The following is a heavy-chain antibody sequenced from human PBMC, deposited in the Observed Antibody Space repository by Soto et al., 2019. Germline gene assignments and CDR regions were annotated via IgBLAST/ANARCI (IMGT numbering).Heavy chain of an antibody. D-gene: IGHD6-19*01. V-gene: IGHV4-38-2*02. J-gene: IGHJ4*03. CDR1: GDSLSSGSY. Sequence: SETLSLTCTVSGDSLSSGSYWGWIRQPRGEGQEWLPCISHGGTTFYNPSLKSRISISVDTSKNQFSLRLTSVTAADTATYYCARVHVMVVAGSTFDYRGPGTLVTVSS. CDR2: ISHGGTT. CDR3: ARVHVMVVAGSTFDY.